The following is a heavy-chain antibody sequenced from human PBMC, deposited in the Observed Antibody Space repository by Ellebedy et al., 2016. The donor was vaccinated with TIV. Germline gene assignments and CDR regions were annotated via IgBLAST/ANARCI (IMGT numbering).Heavy chain of an antibody. CDR3: ARWYDDSWTCYYS. Sequence: PGGSLRLSCGASGFTFSTYWRSWVRQAPGKGLEWLANIKYDGSEKYYVVSVKGRFTISRDNAKNSLYLQMDSMRAEDTAVYYCARWYDDSWTCYYSWGQGTLVTVSS. CDR2: IKYDGSEK. V-gene: IGHV3-7*02. D-gene: IGHD3-3*01. J-gene: IGHJ4*02. CDR1: GFTFSTYW.